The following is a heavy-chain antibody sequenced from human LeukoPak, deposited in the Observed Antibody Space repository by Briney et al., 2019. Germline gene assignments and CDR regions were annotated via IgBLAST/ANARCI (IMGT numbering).Heavy chain of an antibody. D-gene: IGHD2-21*01. CDR1: GYTFTSYG. CDR2: ISAYNGNT. Sequence: ASVKVSCKASGYTFTSYGISWVRQAPGQGLEWMGWISAYNGNTNYAQKLQGRVTMTTDTSTSTAYMELRSLRSDDTAVYYCARVYSLGIRAPHYYYMDVWGKGTTVTISS. V-gene: IGHV1-18*01. CDR3: ARVYSLGIRAPHYYYMDV. J-gene: IGHJ6*03.